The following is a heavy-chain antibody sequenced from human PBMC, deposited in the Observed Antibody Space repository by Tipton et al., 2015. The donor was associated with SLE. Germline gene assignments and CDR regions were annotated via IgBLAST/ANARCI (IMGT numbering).Heavy chain of an antibody. V-gene: IGHV4-59*01. J-gene: IGHJ6*03. CDR2: ASYSGRP. Sequence: TLSLTCTVSGGSIGTYYWSWIRQPPGKGLEWIGDASYSGRPNFNPSLKSRVTVSVDTSKNQFSLRLSSVTAADSAVYYCARADGSYFYYFMDVWGKGTTVTVSS. D-gene: IGHD3-10*01. CDR1: GGSIGTYY. CDR3: ARADGSYFYYFMDV.